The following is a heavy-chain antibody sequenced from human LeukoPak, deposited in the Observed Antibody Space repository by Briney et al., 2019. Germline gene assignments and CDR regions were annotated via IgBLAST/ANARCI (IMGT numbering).Heavy chain of an antibody. D-gene: IGHD3-22*01. V-gene: IGHV4-34*01. Sequence: SETLSLTCAVYGGSFSGYYWSWIRQPPGKGLEWIGEINHSGSTNYNPSLKSRVTISVDTSKNQFSLKLSSVTAADTAVYYCARDSTSGYNDYWGQGTLVTVSS. J-gene: IGHJ4*02. CDR1: GGSFSGYY. CDR2: INHSGST. CDR3: ARDSTSGYNDY.